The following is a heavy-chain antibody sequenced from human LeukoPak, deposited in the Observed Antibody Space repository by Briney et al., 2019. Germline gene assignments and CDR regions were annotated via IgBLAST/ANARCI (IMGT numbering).Heavy chain of an antibody. V-gene: IGHV4-39*01. CDR2: IYYSGSA. D-gene: IGHD5-18*01. CDR3: ARQVVDTAMVDDAFDV. J-gene: IGHJ3*01. CDR1: GGSISSSSFY. Sequence: PSETLSLTCSVSGGSISSSSFYWGWIRQPPEKGLEWIGSIYYSGSAYYNPSLKSRVTVSVDTSKNQFSLKVSSATAADTAVYYCARQVVDTAMVDDAFDVWGQGTMVTVSS.